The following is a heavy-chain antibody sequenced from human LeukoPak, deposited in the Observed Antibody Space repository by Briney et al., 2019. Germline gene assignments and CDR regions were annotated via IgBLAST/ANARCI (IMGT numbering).Heavy chain of an antibody. CDR1: GGSISSYY. CDR3: ARGGRYSSGWSGAFDI. D-gene: IGHD6-19*01. V-gene: IGHV4-59*01. Sequence: PSETLSLTCTVSGGSISSYYWSWIRQPPGKGLEWIGYIYYSGSTNYNPSLKSRVTISVDTSKNQFSLKLSSVTAADTAVYHCARGGRYSSGWSGAFDIWGQGTMVTVSS. J-gene: IGHJ3*02. CDR2: IYYSGST.